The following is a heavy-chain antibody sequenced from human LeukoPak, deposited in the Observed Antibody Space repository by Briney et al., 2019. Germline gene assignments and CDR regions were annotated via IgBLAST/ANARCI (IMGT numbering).Heavy chain of an antibody. CDR3: ASHIVATTELARFDY. CDR2: INHSGST. J-gene: IGHJ4*02. V-gene: IGHV4-34*01. CDR1: GGSFSGYH. Sequence: SETLSLTCAVYGGSFSGYHWSWIRQPPGKGLEWIGEINHSGSTNYNPSLKSRVTISVDTSKNQFSLKLSSVTAADTAVYYCASHIVATTELARFDYWGQGTLVTVSS. D-gene: IGHD5-12*01.